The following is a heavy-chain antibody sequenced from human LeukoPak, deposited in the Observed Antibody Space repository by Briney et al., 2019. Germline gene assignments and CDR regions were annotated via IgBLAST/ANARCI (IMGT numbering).Heavy chain of an antibody. CDR3: ARGGSSTGFDY. D-gene: IGHD1-26*01. Sequence: GASVKVSCKASGYTFTSYDFSWVRQAPGQGLEWVGWISRYNGKTNYAQKLQGRVTMTTDTSTSTTYMELRSLRSDDTAVYYCARGGSSTGFDYWGQGTLVTVSS. J-gene: IGHJ4*02. CDR2: ISRYNGKT. V-gene: IGHV1-18*01. CDR1: GYTFTSYD.